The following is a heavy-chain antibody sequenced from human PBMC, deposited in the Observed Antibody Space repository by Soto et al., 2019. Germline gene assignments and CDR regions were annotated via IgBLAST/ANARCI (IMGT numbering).Heavy chain of an antibody. CDR2: ISSISSYI. V-gene: IGHV3-21*06. CDR3: ARGYCSSTSCYVAAFDI. Sequence: GGSLRLSCAASGFTFSSYSMNWVRQAPGKGLECVSSISSISSYIYYADSVKGRFTISRDNAKNSLYLQMNSLRAEDTAVYYCARGYCSSTSCYVAAFDIWGQGTMVTVSS. J-gene: IGHJ3*02. CDR1: GFTFSSYS. D-gene: IGHD2-2*01.